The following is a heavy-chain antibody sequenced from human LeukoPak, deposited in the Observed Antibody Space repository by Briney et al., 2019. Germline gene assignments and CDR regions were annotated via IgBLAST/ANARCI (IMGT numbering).Heavy chain of an antibody. CDR1: GFTLNSYW. J-gene: IGHJ4*02. D-gene: IGHD6-19*01. V-gene: IGHV3-7*03. Sequence: GSLRLSCAASGFTLNSYWMNWVRPAPGKGLEWVATIKRDGSEKYYVDSVKGRFTISRDNAKNSLDLQMNSLRVEDTAVYYCARLGPASSGWPESFDYWGQGTLVTVSS. CDR2: IKRDGSEK. CDR3: ARLGPASSGWPESFDY.